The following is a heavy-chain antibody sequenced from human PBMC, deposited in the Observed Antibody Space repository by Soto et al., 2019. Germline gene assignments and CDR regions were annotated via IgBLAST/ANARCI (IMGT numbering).Heavy chain of an antibody. Sequence: QVQLQETGPGLVKPSQTLSLTCTVSGGSISSGGYYWSWIRQHPGKGLEWIGYIYYSGSTYYNPSLKSRVTISVDTSKNQFPLKLCYVTASDTPVYYCARFSSGSSYLDTMLDPWGQGPHLNVSS. CDR3: ARFSSGSSYLDTMLDP. D-gene: IGHD3-10*01. V-gene: IGHV4-31*03. J-gene: IGHJ5*02. CDR1: GGSISSGGYY. CDR2: IYYSGST.